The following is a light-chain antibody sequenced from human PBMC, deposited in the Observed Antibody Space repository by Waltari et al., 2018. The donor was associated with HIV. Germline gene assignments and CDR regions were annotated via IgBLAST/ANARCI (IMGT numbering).Light chain of an antibody. CDR2: DVT. Sequence: QSALTQPPSASASPGQSVTISSPGTRSDVGPYDFVSWYQQHPGKAPKVIIFDVTKRPSGVPDRFSGSKSDNTASLTISGLQTEDEADYYCSSYAGSSVLFGGGTKVTVL. V-gene: IGLV2-8*01. CDR3: SSYAGSSVL. J-gene: IGLJ2*01. CDR1: RSDVGPYDF.